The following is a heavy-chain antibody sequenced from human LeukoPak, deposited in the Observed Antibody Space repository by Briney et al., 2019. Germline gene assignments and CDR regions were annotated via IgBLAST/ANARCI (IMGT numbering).Heavy chain of an antibody. CDR1: LVTPTSYP. Sequence: PRGAPTLSPTAPLVTPTSYPILCVRHTPEKGVEFVSRIIVKVGSKYYAYSVEGRCTVSRDRYQNTLFLQLGSMRPDDTAAYYCASPRAPYNNPHSYFYMDAWGKGTTVVVSS. V-gene: IGHV3-64*01. D-gene: IGHD1-1*01. CDR3: ASPRAPYNNPHSYFYMDA. J-gene: IGHJ6*03. CDR2: IIVKVGSK.